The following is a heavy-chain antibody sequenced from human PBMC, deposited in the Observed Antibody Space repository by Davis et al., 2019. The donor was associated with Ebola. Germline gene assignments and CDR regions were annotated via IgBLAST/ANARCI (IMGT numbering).Heavy chain of an antibody. D-gene: IGHD2-2*01. CDR3: ARIRTTSFSEPFDV. Sequence: SGPTLVKPTQTLTLTCTFSGFSLDASSMGVNWIRQSPGKALEWLARIDSDDDKFYSPSLRTRLTIPKDTSKGQVVLTFTNVDPRDTATYFCARIRTTSFSEPFDVWGQGAKVIVSS. V-gene: IGHV2-70*04. CDR1: GFSLDASSMG. CDR2: IDSDDDK. J-gene: IGHJ3*01.